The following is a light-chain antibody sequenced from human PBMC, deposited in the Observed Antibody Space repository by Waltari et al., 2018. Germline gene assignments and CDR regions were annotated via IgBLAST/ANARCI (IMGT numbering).Light chain of an antibody. CDR1: QYISNY. V-gene: IGKV1-8*01. CDR3: QQYFNYPRT. Sequence: AFRMTQSPSSLSASTVDRVTITCRASQYISNYLAWFQQRPGKAPKLLIYEASTLQRGVPSRFSGSGSGTDFTLTITSLQSDDFATYYCQQYFNYPRTFGQGTRVEIE. CDR2: EAS. J-gene: IGKJ1*01.